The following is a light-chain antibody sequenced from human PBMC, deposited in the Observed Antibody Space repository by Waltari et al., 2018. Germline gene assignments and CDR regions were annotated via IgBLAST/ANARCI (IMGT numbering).Light chain of an antibody. CDR1: DPNIGTTL. V-gene: IGLV1-51*02. J-gene: IGLJ2*01. CDR2: EDE. CDR3: GTWDTSLSPHVI. Sequence: QSVLTPPPSVSAAPARRVSISSSGSDPNIGTTLVSCYQQVPGTAPKLLIYEDEKRPSGIPARFSGSKSGTSATLAITGLQPGDEADFYCGTWDTSLSPHVIFGGGTRLTVL.